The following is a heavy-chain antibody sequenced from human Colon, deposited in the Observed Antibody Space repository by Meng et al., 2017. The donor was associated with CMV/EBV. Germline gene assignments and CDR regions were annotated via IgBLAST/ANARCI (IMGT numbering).Heavy chain of an antibody. V-gene: IGHV3-21*01. J-gene: IGHJ4*02. CDR2: ITSTSTYI. D-gene: IGHD3-3*01. CDR1: GFTFSSYS. CDR3: ARAHTIFGVVEPSDY. Sequence: GGSLRLSCGASGFTFSSYSMNWVRQAPGKGLEWVSSITSTSTYIYYADLVKGRFTISRDNAKNSLYLQMNSLRAEDTAVYYCARAHTIFGVVEPSDYWGQGTLVTVSS.